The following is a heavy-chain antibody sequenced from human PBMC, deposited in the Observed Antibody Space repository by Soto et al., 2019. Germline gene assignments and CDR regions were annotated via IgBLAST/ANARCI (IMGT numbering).Heavy chain of an antibody. V-gene: IGHV1-18*01. CDR2: ISTYTGHT. J-gene: IGHJ4*02. CDR1: GYTFTSYV. CDR3: ARESTSFHSYFKY. Sequence: ASVKVSCKSSGYTFTSYVINWVRQAPGQGLEWVGWISTYTGHTNYAQKLQDRVTMTTDTSTSTTYMELRSLTSDDTAFYYCARESTSFHSYFKYWGEGTLVSV.